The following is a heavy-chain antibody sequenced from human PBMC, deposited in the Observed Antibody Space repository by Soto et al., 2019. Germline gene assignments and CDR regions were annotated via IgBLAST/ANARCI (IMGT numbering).Heavy chain of an antibody. CDR3: ARGGGVGATIGNAFDI. D-gene: IGHD1-26*01. CDR1: GYTFTSYG. Sequence: QVQLVQSGAEVKKPGASVKVSCKASGYTFTSYGISWVRQAPGQGLEWMGWINPNSGGTNYAQKFQGWVTMTRDTSISTAYMELSRLRSDDTAVYYCARGGGVGATIGNAFDIWGQGTMVTVSS. J-gene: IGHJ3*02. V-gene: IGHV1-2*04. CDR2: INPNSGGT.